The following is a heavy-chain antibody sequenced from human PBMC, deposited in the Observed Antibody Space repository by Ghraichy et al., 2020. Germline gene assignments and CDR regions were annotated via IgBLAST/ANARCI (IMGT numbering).Heavy chain of an antibody. CDR3: ARESTMVRGVIIMLYYGMDV. V-gene: IGHV3-48*03. Sequence: LSLTCAASEFTFSSYEMNWVRQAPGKGLEWVSYISSTGSTIYYADSVKSRFTISRDNAKNSLYLQMNSLRAEDTAVYYCARESTMVRGVIIMLYYGMDVWGQGTTVTVSS. CDR2: ISSTGSTI. CDR1: EFTFSSYE. D-gene: IGHD3-10*01. J-gene: IGHJ6*02.